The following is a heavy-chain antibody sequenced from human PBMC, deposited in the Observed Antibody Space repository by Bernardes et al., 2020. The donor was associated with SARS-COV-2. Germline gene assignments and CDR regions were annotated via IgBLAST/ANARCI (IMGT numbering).Heavy chain of an antibody. CDR1: GFTFSSFV. CDR3: AKEQAIEKKYGMGV. V-gene: IGHV3-30*18. J-gene: IGHJ6*02. CDR2: VSSNGTVK. Sequence: GSLRLSCAASGFTFSSFVMHWVRQAPGKGLEWVAVVSSNGTVKYYAASVKGRFTISRDNSNNTLSLQMNSLRTEDSGLYYCAKEQAIEKKYGMGVWGQGTTVTVSS.